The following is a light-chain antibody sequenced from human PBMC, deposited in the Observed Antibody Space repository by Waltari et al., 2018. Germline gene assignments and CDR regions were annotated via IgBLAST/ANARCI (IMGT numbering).Light chain of an antibody. Sequence: EYVLTQSPGTLSWSPGERATLSSRASPSAASIDLAWYQQKPGQAPRLLIYGASNRATGIPDRFSGSGSGKDFTLTINRLEPEDFAVYYCQQYGDSPLYTFGRGTELEIK. J-gene: IGKJ2*01. CDR3: QQYGDSPLYT. CDR2: GAS. CDR1: PSAASID. V-gene: IGKV3-20*01.